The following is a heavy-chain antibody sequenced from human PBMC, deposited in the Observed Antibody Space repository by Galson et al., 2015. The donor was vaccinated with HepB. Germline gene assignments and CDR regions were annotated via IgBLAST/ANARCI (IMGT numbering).Heavy chain of an antibody. V-gene: IGHV3-66*01. CDR1: GFTGSSSY. CDR2: IYSDSNT. J-gene: IGHJ4*02. CDR3: TRGVLGLIPIDY. D-gene: IGHD3/OR15-3a*01. Sequence: SLRLSCAASGFTGSSSYMSWVRQAPGKGLEWVSLIYSDSNTYYADPVRGRFTISRDNSKNTLYLQMSSLRGEDTAMYYCTRGVLGLIPIDYWGQGTLVTVSS.